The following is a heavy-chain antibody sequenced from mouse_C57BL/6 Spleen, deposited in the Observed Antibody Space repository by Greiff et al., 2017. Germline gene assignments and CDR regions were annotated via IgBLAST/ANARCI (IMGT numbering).Heavy chain of an antibody. CDR2: IHPNSGST. CDR1: GYTFTSYW. V-gene: IGHV1-64*01. J-gene: IGHJ1*03. Sequence: VQLQQPGAELVKPGASVQLSCKASGYTFTSYWMHWVKQRPGQGLEWIGMIHPNSGSTNYNEKFKSKATLTVDKSSSTAYMQLSSLTSEDSAVYYCARSSNYDWYFDVWGTGTTVTVSS. CDR3: ARSSNYDWYFDV. D-gene: IGHD2-5*01.